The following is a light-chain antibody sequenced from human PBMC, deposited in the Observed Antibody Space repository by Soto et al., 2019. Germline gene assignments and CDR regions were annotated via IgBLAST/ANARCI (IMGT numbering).Light chain of an antibody. J-gene: IGLJ2*01. Sequence: SYELTQPPSVSVSPGQTASITCSGDKLGDKYACWYQQKPGQSPVLVIYQDSKRPSGIPERFSGYNSGNTATLTISGTQAMDEADYYCQAWDRSTVVFGGGTKLTVL. CDR1: KLGDKY. CDR2: QDS. CDR3: QAWDRSTVV. V-gene: IGLV3-1*01.